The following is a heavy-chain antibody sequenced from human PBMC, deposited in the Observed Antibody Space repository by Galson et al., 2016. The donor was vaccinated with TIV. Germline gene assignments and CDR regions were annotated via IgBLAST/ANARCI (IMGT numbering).Heavy chain of an antibody. D-gene: IGHD1-1*01. CDR1: GFTFGHYA. Sequence: LRLSCAASGFTFGHYAVNWFRQAPGKGLEWVGFITSKTYGATTESAASVKGRFTNSSDDSRNIAYLQMNSLKTEDTAVYYCTSTAMGSTRNAFDIWGQGTVVTVSS. V-gene: IGHV3-49*03. J-gene: IGHJ3*02. CDR2: ITSKTYGATT. CDR3: TSTAMGSTRNAFDI.